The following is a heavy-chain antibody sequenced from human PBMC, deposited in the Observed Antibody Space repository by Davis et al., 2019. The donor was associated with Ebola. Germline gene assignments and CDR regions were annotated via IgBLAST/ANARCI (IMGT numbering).Heavy chain of an antibody. D-gene: IGHD4-17*01. J-gene: IGHJ3*01. Sequence: PGGSLRLSCAASGFTVSNSYMSWVRQAPGKGLEWVSVIYSDGAADYAGSVKGRFAISRDISKNTVYLQMNSLRGDDTAVYYCARGRNDYGDYPFWGQGTMVTVSS. V-gene: IGHV3-53*01. CDR3: ARGRNDYGDYPF. CDR1: GFTVSNSY. CDR2: IYSDGAA.